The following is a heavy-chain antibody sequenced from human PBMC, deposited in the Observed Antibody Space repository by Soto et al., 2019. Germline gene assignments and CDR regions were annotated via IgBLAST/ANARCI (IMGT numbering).Heavy chain of an antibody. D-gene: IGHD2-8*01. CDR3: GRYCTNTKCRGGYYLDL. CDR2: IILALGTP. V-gene: IGHV1-69*01. J-gene: IGHJ5*02. Sequence: QVLLVQSGAEMKQPGSSVSVSCKASGDSFTNYAFTWVRQAPGQGPEWLGGIILALGTPHYSQRFQGRLTSIADESSSTVYMELGSLRLDDTAVYYCGRYCTNTKCRGGYYLDLWGQGTLLTVSS. CDR1: GDSFTNYA.